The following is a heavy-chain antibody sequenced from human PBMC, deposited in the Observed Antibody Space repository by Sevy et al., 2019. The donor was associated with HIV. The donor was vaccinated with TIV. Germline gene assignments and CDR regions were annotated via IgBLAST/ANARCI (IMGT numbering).Heavy chain of an antibody. Sequence: GGSLRLSCAASGFTFSDYYMSWIRQAPGKGLEWVSYISSSGSTIYYADSVKGRFTISRDNAKNSLYLQMNSLRAEDTAVYYCARDTDKHRTSYYYGMDVWGQGTTVTVSS. CDR1: GFTFSDYY. D-gene: IGHD4-4*01. V-gene: IGHV3-11*01. CDR3: ARDTDKHRTSYYYGMDV. J-gene: IGHJ6*02. CDR2: ISSSGSTI.